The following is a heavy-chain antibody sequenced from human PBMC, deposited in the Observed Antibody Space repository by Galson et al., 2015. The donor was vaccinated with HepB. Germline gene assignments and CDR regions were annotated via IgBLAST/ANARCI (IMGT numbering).Heavy chain of an antibody. J-gene: IGHJ1*01. V-gene: IGHV4-34*01. D-gene: IGHD3-10*01. CDR3: AREYGSGSTEYFQH. CDR2: INHSGST. CDR1: GGSFSGYY. Sequence: SETLSLTCAVYGGSFSGYYWSWIRQPPGKGLEWIGEINHSGSTNYNPSLKSRVTIPVDTSKNQFSLKLSSVTAADTAVYYCAREYGSGSTEYFQHWGQGTLVTVSS.